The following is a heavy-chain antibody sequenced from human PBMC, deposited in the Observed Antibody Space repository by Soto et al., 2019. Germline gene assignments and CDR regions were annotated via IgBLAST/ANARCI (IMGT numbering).Heavy chain of an antibody. D-gene: IGHD3-10*01. CDR1: GFSLSTSGMC. Sequence: SGPTLVNPTQTLTLTCTFSGFSLSTSGMCVSWIRQPPGKALEWLALIDWDDDKYYSTSLKTRLTISKDTSKNQVVLTMTNMDPVDTATYYCARILGVHYYYGMDVWGQGTTVTVSS. J-gene: IGHJ6*02. CDR2: IDWDDDK. V-gene: IGHV2-70*01. CDR3: ARILGVHYYYGMDV.